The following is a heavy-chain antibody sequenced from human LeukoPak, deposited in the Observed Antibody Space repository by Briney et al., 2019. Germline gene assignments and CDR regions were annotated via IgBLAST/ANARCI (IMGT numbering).Heavy chain of an antibody. CDR1: GGSFSGYY. CDR3: ARGSRGYSYGSHYYYMDV. D-gene: IGHD5-18*01. CDR2: INHSGST. Sequence: SETLSLTCAVYGGSFSGYYWSWIRQPPGKGLEWIGEINHSGSTNYNPSLKSRVTISVDTSKNQFSLKLGSVTAADTAVYYCARGSRGYSYGSHYYYMDVWGKGTTVTVSS. J-gene: IGHJ6*03. V-gene: IGHV4-34*01.